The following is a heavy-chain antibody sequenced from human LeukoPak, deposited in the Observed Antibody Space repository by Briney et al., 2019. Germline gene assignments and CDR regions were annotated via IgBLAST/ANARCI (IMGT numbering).Heavy chain of an antibody. D-gene: IGHD5-18*01. CDR2: INHSGST. J-gene: IGHJ4*02. V-gene: IGHV4-34*01. Sequence: PSETLSLTCAVSGGSFSGYYWSWIRQPPGKGLEWIGEINHSGSTNYNPSLKSRVTISVDTSKNQFSLKLSSVTAADTAVYYCARGRVDTAMSYFDYWGQGTLVTVSS. CDR1: GGSFSGYY. CDR3: ARGRVDTAMSYFDY.